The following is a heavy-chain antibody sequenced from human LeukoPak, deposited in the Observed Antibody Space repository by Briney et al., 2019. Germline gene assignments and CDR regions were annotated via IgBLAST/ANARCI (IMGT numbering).Heavy chain of an antibody. D-gene: IGHD3-22*01. CDR1: GFTFSSYW. CDR3: ARGGYYYDSSGYYSWEYFQH. CDR2: INSDGSST. J-gene: IGHJ1*01. V-gene: IGHV3-74*01. Sequence: GGSLRLSCAASGFTFSSYWMHWVRQAPGKGLVWVSRINSDGSSTSYADSVKGRFTISRDNAKNTLYLQVNSLRAEDTAVYYCARGGYYYDSSGYYSWEYFQHWGQGTLVTVSS.